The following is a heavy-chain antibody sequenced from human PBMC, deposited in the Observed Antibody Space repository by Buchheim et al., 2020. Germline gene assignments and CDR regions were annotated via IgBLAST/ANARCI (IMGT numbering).Heavy chain of an antibody. J-gene: IGHJ5*02. CDR3: AREDYDLFGGFDP. CDR2: VNPNSGAT. D-gene: IGHD3-9*01. V-gene: IGHV1-2*02. CDR1: GYTFTAYF. Sequence: QVQLVQPGTEVKKPGASVKVSCKTSGYTFTAYFIHWVRQAPGQGLEWMGWVNPNSGATNYAERFQGRVTMTRDTSIRTAYLELSGLRSDDTAVYYCAREDYDLFGGFDPWGQGTL.